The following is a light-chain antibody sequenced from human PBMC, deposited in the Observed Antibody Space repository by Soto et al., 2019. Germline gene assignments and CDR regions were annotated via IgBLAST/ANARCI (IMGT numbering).Light chain of an antibody. CDR2: GAS. V-gene: IGKV3-20*01. J-gene: IGKJ1*01. CDR1: QSVSSY. CDR3: QQYGSLPRT. Sequence: EIVLTQSPGTLSLSPGERATLSCRASQSVSSYLAWYQQKPGQAPRLLIYGASSRATGIPDRFSGSGSGTDFTLTSGRLEPEDFAVYYCQQYGSLPRTFGQGTKVEIK.